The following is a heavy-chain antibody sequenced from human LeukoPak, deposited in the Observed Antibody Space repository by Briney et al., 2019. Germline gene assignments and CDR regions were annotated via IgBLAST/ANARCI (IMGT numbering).Heavy chain of an antibody. Sequence: PGGSLRLSCAASGFTVGNNYLSWVRQAPGKGLECVSIIYSGGTTYYADSVKGRFTISIDNSKNTVYLQINSLRADDTAVYYCARAHTDGATYFNYWGLGTLVTVSS. CDR2: IYSGGTT. D-gene: IGHD2-15*01. CDR1: GFTVGNNY. V-gene: IGHV3-53*01. CDR3: ARAHTDGATYFNY. J-gene: IGHJ4*02.